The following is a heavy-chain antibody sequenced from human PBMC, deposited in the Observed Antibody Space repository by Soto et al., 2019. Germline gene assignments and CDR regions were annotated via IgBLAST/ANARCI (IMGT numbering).Heavy chain of an antibody. Sequence: EVQLLESGGGLVQPGGSLRLSCAASGFTFSSYAMSWVRQAPGKGLEWVSVISGSGDSTYYADSVKGRFTISRDNSKNTLYQQMNSLRAEDTAVYYCSRRSSGWYFDYWGQGTLVTVSS. J-gene: IGHJ4*02. CDR3: SRRSSGWYFDY. D-gene: IGHD6-19*01. V-gene: IGHV3-23*01. CDR2: ISGSGDST. CDR1: GFTFSSYA.